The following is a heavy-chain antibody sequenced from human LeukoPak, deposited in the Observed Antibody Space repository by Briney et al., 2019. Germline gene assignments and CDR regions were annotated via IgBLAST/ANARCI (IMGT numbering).Heavy chain of an antibody. D-gene: IGHD2-2*01. CDR1: GYTFTGYY. CDR2: INPNSGGT. CDR3: ARGSVPAAIPPFFDY. V-gene: IGHV1-2*02. J-gene: IGHJ4*02. Sequence: ASVEVSCKASGYTFTGYYINWVRQAPGQGLEWMGWINPNSGGTNYAQKFQGRVTMTRDTSISTAYMELSRLRSDDTAVYYCARGSVPAAIPPFFDYWGQGTLVTVSS.